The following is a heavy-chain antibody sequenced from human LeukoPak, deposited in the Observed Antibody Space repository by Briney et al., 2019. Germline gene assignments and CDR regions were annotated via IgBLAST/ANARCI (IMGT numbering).Heavy chain of an antibody. D-gene: IGHD6-19*01. Sequence: GGSLRLSCAASGFTFSSYWMHLVRQAPGKGLVWVSRINSDGSTTSYADSVKGRFTISRDNAKNTLYLQMNSLRAEDTAVYYCARDLPIAVADNFDYWGQGTLVTVSS. J-gene: IGHJ4*02. V-gene: IGHV3-74*01. CDR2: INSDGSTT. CDR1: GFTFSSYW. CDR3: ARDLPIAVADNFDY.